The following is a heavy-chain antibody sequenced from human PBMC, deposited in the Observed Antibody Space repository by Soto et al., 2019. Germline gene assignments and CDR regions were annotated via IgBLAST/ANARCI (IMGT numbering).Heavy chain of an antibody. CDR3: ARAHLNYYDSSGYYYYYYGMDV. V-gene: IGHV4-59*01. CDR1: GGSISSYY. D-gene: IGHD3-22*01. CDR2: IYYSGST. J-gene: IGHJ6*02. Sequence: SETLSLTCTVSGGSISSYYWSWIRQPPGKGLEWIGYIYYSGSTNYNPSLKSRVTISVDTSKNQFSLKLSSVTAADTAVYYCARAHLNYYDSSGYYYYYYGMDVWGQGTTVTVSS.